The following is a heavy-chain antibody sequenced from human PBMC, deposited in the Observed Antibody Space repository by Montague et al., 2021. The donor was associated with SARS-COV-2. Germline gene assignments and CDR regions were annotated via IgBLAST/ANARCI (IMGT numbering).Heavy chain of an antibody. V-gene: IGHV4-39*01. D-gene: IGHD5/OR15-5a*01. CDR3: ARHVSNLRAAVDYFDY. CDR1: GGTISTDNLYWY. J-gene: IGHJ4*02. Sequence: SETLSLTCLVSGGTISTDNLYWYWAWIRQPPGKVLERFGSIFHNGDPSYNPSLNTRVTISIDTSRNHFSLSLTSVTAPDTAVYYCARHVSNLRAAVDYFDYWGQGTPVTVSS. CDR2: IFHNGDP.